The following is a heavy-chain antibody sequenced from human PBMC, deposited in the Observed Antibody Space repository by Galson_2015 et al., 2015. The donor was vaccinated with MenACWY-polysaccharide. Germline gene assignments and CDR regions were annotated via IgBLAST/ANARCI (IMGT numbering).Heavy chain of an antibody. D-gene: IGHD3-10*01. Sequence: SLRLSCAASGFAFSSFALHWVRQAPGKGLEWVAVISYDGSQTNYADSVKGQFSISRDSSKNTLFLQMNSLRPEDTAVYYCARARGAPGAFDYWGQGTLVTVSS. CDR3: ARARGAPGAFDY. CDR2: ISYDGSQT. V-gene: IGHV3-30-3*01. J-gene: IGHJ4*02. CDR1: GFAFSSFA.